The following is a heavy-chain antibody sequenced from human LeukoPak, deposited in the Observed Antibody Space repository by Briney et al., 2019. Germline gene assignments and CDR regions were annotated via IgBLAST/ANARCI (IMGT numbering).Heavy chain of an antibody. V-gene: IGHV4-34*01. D-gene: IGHD6-13*01. CDR3: ARRASSSWYGRYNWFDP. J-gene: IGHJ5*02. CDR2: INHSGST. CDR1: GGSFSGYY. Sequence: SETLSLTCAVYGGSFSGYYWSWIRQPPGKGLEWIGEINHSGSTNYNPSLKSRVTISVDTSKNQFSLKLSSVTAADTAVYYCARRASSSWYGRYNWFDPWGQGTLVTVSS.